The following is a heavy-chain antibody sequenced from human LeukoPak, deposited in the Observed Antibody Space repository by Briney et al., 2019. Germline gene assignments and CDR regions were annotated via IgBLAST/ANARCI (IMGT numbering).Heavy chain of an antibody. CDR1: GFTFSSYG. CDR2: ISYDGSNK. V-gene: IGHV3-30*18. Sequence: GGSLRLSCAASGFTFSSYGMHWVRQAPGKGLEWVAVISYDGSNKYYADSVKGRFTLSRDNSKNTLYLQMNSLRAEDTAVYYCAKPLGSSGDYWGQGTLVTVSS. CDR3: AKPLGSSGDY. D-gene: IGHD6-19*01. J-gene: IGHJ4*02.